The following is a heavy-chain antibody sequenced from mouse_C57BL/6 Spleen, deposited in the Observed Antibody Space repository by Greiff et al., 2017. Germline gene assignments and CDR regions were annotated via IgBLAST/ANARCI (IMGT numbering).Heavy chain of an antibody. V-gene: IGHV1-50*01. J-gene: IGHJ2*01. CDR3: ARSEGLDY. Sequence: VQLQQPGAELVKPGASVKLSCKASGYTFTSYWMQWVKQRPGQGLEWIGEIDPSDSDTNYNQKFKGKATLTVDTSSSTAYMQLSRLTSEDSAVYYCARSEGLDYWGQGTTLTVSS. CDR1: GYTFTSYW. CDR2: IDPSDSDT.